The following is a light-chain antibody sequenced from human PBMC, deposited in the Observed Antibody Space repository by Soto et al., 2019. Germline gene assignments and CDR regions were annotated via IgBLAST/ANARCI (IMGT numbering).Light chain of an antibody. CDR3: QKYNSAPWT. V-gene: IGKV1-27*01. CDR1: QGISNY. Sequence: DIQMTQSPSSLSASVGDRVTITCRASQGISNYLAWYQQKPGKVPRLLIFAASTLQSGAPSRFRGAGSETDFTLTINGLQPEDVATYYRQKYNSAPWTFGQGTKVEIK. J-gene: IGKJ1*01. CDR2: AAS.